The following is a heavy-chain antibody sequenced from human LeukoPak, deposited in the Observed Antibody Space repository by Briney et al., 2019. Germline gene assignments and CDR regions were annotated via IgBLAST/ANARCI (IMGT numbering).Heavy chain of an antibody. CDR2: ISAYNGNT. D-gene: IGHD3-10*01. V-gene: IGHV1-18*01. J-gene: IGHJ4*02. CDR1: GYTFTSYG. Sequence: GASVKVSCKASGYTFTSYGTSWVRQAPGQGLEWMGWISAYNGNTNYAQKLQGRVTMTTDTSTSTAYMELRSLRSDDTAVYYCARDYYYGSGSWVSQKDYWGQGTLVTVSS. CDR3: ARDYYYGSGSWVSQKDY.